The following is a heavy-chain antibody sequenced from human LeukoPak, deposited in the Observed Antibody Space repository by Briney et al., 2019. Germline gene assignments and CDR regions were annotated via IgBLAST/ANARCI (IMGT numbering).Heavy chain of an antibody. CDR1: GYTFTNYA. D-gene: IGHD6-19*01. CDR3: TSNSGWLLDAFDV. V-gene: IGHV1-3*01. CDR2: INAGNGNT. Sequence: ASVKVSCKASGYTFTNYAMHWVRQAPGQRLEWMGWINAGNGNTKYSQYFQGRVTITRDTSASITYMGLSSLRSEDTAVYYCTSNSGWLLDAFDVWGQGTMVTVSS. J-gene: IGHJ3*01.